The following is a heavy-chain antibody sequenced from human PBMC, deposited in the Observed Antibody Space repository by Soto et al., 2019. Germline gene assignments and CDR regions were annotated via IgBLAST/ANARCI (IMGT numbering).Heavy chain of an antibody. J-gene: IGHJ5*01. D-gene: IGHD2-8*02. V-gene: IGHV4-4*02. Sequence: PSETLSLTCGVSGVSISSINWWRWVCQTPGKGLEWIGEIYYSGTTNYNPSLTSRVTMSIDKSKNQFFLNLTSVTAADTAVYYCARSSVVSAIYWFESWCQGTLCTVAS. CDR1: GVSISSINW. CDR2: IYYSGTT. CDR3: ARSSVVSAIYWFES.